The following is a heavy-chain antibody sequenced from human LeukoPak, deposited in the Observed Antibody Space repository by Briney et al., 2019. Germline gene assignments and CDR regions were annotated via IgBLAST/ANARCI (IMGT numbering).Heavy chain of an antibody. CDR1: GGSFSGYY. D-gene: IGHD7-27*01. Sequence: PSETLSLTCAVYGGSFSGYYWSWIRQPPGKGLEWIGEINHSGSTNYNPSLKSRVTISVDTSKNQFSLKLSSVTAADTAVYYCARGPPNWGYDYWGPGTLVTVSS. CDR3: ARGPPNWGYDY. CDR2: INHSGST. V-gene: IGHV4-34*01. J-gene: IGHJ4*02.